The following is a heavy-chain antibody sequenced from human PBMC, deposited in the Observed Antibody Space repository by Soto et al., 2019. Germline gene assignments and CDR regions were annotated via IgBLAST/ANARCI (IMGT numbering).Heavy chain of an antibody. CDR2: INWNGGST. V-gene: IGHV3-20*04. J-gene: IGHJ4*02. D-gene: IGHD3-22*01. CDR1: GFTFDDYG. CDR3: AREGGNYYDSIGSVYYFDY. Sequence: EVQLVESGGGVVRPGGSLRLSCAASGFTFDDYGMSWVRQAPGKGLEWVSGINWNGGSTGYADSVKGRFTISRDNAKNSLYLQMNSRRAEDTALYYCAREGGNYYDSIGSVYYFDYWGQGTLVTVSS.